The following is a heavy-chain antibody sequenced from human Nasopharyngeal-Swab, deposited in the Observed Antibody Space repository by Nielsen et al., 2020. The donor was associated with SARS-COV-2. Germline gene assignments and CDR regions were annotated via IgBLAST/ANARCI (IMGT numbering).Heavy chain of an antibody. CDR2: ISSISSYI. V-gene: IGHV3-21*01. Sequence: GGSLRLSCAASGFTFNNYNFNWVRQAPGKGLEWVSSISSISSYIYYADSVKGRFTISRDNAKNSLYLQMNSLRAEDTAVYYCARDGLDYDFWSAYFMDVWGQGTTVTVSS. CDR1: GFTFNNYN. D-gene: IGHD3-3*01. J-gene: IGHJ6*02. CDR3: ARDGLDYDFWSAYFMDV.